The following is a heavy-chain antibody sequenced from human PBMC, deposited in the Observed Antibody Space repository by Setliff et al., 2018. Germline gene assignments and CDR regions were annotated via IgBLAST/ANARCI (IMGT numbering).Heavy chain of an antibody. CDR3: ARGIGGYCSSMSCSNESWP. CDR1: SGSFSGYF. V-gene: IGHV4-34*01. Sequence: SETLSLTCAVYSGSFSGYFWSWIRQPPGKGLEWIGEINHSGSTNYNPSLKSRVTISVDTSKNQFSLKLSSVTAADTAVYYCARGIGGYCSSMSCSNESWPWGQGTLVTVSS. CDR2: INHSGST. J-gene: IGHJ5*02. D-gene: IGHD2-2*01.